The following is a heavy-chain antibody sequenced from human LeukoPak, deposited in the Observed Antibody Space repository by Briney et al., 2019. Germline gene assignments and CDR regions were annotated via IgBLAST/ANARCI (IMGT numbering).Heavy chain of an antibody. Sequence: PSETLSLTCTVSGDSISSGSYYWSWIRQPAGKGLEWIGRIYTSGSTNYNPSLKSRVTISVDTSKNQFSLKLSSVTAADTAVYFCARNSCSGGSCYDNRGYFDYWGQGTLVTVSS. CDR2: IYTSGST. J-gene: IGHJ4*02. D-gene: IGHD2-15*01. V-gene: IGHV4-61*02. CDR3: ARNSCSGGSCYDNRGYFDY. CDR1: GDSISSGSYY.